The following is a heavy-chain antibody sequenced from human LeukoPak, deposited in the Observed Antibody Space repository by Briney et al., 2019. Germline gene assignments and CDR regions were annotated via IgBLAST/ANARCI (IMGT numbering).Heavy chain of an antibody. J-gene: IGHJ4*02. CDR3: ARGRDYYDTTGWGY. V-gene: IGHV4-59*01. CDR1: GGSIISYY. D-gene: IGHD3-22*01. CDR2: IYYSGST. Sequence: PSETLSLTCTVSGGSIISYYWSWIRQPPGKGLEWIGHIYYSGSTNYNPSLKSRVTISLDTSKNHCTLKLSSVTAADTAVYYCARGRDYYDTTGWGYWGQGTLVTVSS.